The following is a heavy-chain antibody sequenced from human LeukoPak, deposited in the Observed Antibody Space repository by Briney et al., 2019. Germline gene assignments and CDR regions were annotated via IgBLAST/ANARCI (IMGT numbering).Heavy chain of an antibody. CDR2: ASGSVAST. V-gene: IGHV3-23*01. Sequence: GGSLRLSCVASEFTFNNFAINWVRQAPGQGLEWVAAASGSVASTYHADSVRGRFTISRDKSKNTVYLQMNSLRVEDTAVYHCAKGLSASGHSNAFDIWGQGTMVTVSS. J-gene: IGHJ3*02. D-gene: IGHD3-3*01. CDR1: EFTFNNFA. CDR3: AKGLSASGHSNAFDI.